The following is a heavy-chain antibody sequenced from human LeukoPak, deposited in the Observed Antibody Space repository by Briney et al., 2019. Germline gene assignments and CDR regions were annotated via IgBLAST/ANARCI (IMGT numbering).Heavy chain of an antibody. V-gene: IGHV4/OR15-8*01. D-gene: IGHD3-16*02. J-gene: IGHJ4*02. CDR3: ARSHDHLWGNYPDY. Sequence: SETLSLTCDVSGGSIDSTNWRNWVRQPPGKGLEWIGEIHHDGRINYNPSLKSRVTLSVDKSKNQFSLRLNSVTAADTAMYYCARSHDHLWGNYPDYWGQGTLVTVSS. CDR2: IHHDGRI. CDR1: GGSIDSTNW.